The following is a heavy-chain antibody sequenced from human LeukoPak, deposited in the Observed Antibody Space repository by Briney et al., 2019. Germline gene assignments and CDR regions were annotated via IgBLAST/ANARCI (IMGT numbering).Heavy chain of an antibody. CDR2: IRTTGGST. V-gene: IGHV3-23*01. CDR3: GKDGRYSIDY. J-gene: IGHJ4*02. D-gene: IGHD6-19*01. CDR1: GFTFSSYA. Sequence: PGGSLRFSCAASGFTFSSYAMSWVRQAPGKGLEWVSAIRTTGGSTYYTDSVKGRFTISRDNSKNTLYLQMNSLRAEDTAVYYCGKDGRYSIDYWGQGTLVTVSS.